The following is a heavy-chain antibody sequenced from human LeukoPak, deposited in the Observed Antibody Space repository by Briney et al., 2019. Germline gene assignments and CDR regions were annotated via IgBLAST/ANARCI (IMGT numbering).Heavy chain of an antibody. CDR3: ASRAVAGTGHFQH. CDR2: IYYSGST. V-gene: IGHV4-39*01. J-gene: IGHJ1*01. CDR1: GGSISSSSYY. D-gene: IGHD6-19*01. Sequence: SETLSLTCTVSGGSISSSSYYWGWIRQPPGKGLEWIGSIYYSGSTYYNPSLKSRVTISVDTSKNQFSLKLSSVTAADTAVYYCASRAVAGTGHFQHWGQGTLVTVSS.